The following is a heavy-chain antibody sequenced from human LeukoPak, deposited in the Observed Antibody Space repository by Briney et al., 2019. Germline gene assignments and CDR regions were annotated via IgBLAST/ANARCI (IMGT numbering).Heavy chain of an antibody. CDR2: INHSGST. V-gene: IGHV4-34*01. J-gene: IGHJ6*03. CDR3: ARPPRYCSSTSCYAIRDYYYYMDV. Sequence: SETLSLTCAVYGGSFSGYCWSWIRQPPGKGLEWIGEINHSGSTNYNPSLKSRVTISVDTSKNQFSLKLSSVTAADTAVYYCARPPRYCSSTSCYAIRDYYYYMDVWGKGTTVTVSS. D-gene: IGHD2-2*01. CDR1: GGSFSGYC.